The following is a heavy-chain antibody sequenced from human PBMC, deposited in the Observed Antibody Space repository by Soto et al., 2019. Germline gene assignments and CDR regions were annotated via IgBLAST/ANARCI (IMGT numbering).Heavy chain of an antibody. CDR2: IYYSGST. D-gene: IGHD3-10*01. CDR1: GGSVSSGSYY. J-gene: IGHJ6*02. V-gene: IGHV4-61*01. CDR3: AIGDRSPGVKYYYGSGSYYLPYYGMDV. Sequence: PSETLSLTCTVSGGSVSSGSYYWSWIRQPPGKGLEWTGYIYYSGSTNYNPSLKSRVTISVDTSKNQFSLKLSSVTAADTAVYYCAIGDRSPGVKYYYGSGSYYLPYYGMDVWGQGTTVTVSS.